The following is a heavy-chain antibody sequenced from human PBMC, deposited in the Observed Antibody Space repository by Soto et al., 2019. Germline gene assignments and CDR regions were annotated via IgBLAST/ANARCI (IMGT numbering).Heavy chain of an antibody. D-gene: IGHD3-3*01. CDR2: LDPEGGST. V-gene: IGHV3-74*01. CDR3: ATDRGRVTNSGVVMNANHMGV. J-gene: IGHJ6*03. Sequence: EVQLVESGGALVQPGGSLRLSCAASGFTFRTYWMYWVRQAPGKGLVWVSRLDPEGGSTIYADSVKCRFTISRDNARNTLYLQMESLRGEDTALYYCATDRGRVTNSGVVMNANHMGVWGKGTTVTVSS. CDR1: GFTFRTYW.